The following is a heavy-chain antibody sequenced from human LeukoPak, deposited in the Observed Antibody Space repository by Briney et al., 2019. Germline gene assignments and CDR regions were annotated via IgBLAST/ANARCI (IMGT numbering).Heavy chain of an antibody. CDR2: MFHSGST. CDR1: GYSISSGHQ. J-gene: IGHJ5*02. V-gene: IGHV4-38-2*02. CDR3: ARESLVATGGWFDP. Sequence: SETLSLTCAVSGYSISSGHQWGWIRQPPGKGLEWIGSMFHSGSTYYNPSLKSRVTISVDTSKNQFSLKLSSVTAADTAVFYCARESLVATGGWFDPWGQGTLVTVSS. D-gene: IGHD5-12*01.